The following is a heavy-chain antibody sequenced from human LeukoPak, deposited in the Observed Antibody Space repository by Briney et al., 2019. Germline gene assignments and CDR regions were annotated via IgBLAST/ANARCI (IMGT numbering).Heavy chain of an antibody. J-gene: IGHJ4*02. CDR3: AKGSTMVRGPWSY. Sequence: GGSLRLSCAASGFTFSSYAMSWVRQAPGKGLEWVSAISGSGGSTYYADSVKGRFTISRDNSRNTLYLQMNSLRAEDTAVYYCAKGSTMVRGPWSYWGQGTLVTVSS. CDR2: ISGSGGST. V-gene: IGHV3-23*01. D-gene: IGHD3-10*01. CDR1: GFTFSSYA.